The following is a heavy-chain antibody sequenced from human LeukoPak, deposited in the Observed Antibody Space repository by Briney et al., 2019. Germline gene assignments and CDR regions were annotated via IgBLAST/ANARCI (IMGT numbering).Heavy chain of an antibody. Sequence: GGSLRLSCAASRFTFSDYYMSWIRQAPGKGLEWLSYINSSGNTVYHADSVKGRFTISRDNAKNSLYLQMNSLRAEDTALFYCAARWGYNGFDIWGQGTMVAVSS. J-gene: IGHJ3*02. D-gene: IGHD5-18*01. CDR1: RFTFSDYY. CDR2: INSSGNTV. CDR3: AARWGYNGFDI. V-gene: IGHV3-11*01.